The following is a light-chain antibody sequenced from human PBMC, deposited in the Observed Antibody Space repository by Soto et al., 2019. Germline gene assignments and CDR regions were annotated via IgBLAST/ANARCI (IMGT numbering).Light chain of an antibody. V-gene: IGKV1-5*01. Sequence: DIQMTQSPSTLSASVGDRVTITCRASQSISSWLAWYQQKPGKAPKLLIYDASSLVRGVPSRFSGSGSGTAFTLTVRSLQPDDFATYHCQQYNSYALTFGGGTKVEIK. CDR3: QQYNSYALT. CDR1: QSISSW. CDR2: DAS. J-gene: IGKJ4*01.